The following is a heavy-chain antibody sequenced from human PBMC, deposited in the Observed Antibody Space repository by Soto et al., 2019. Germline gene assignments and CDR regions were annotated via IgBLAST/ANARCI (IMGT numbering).Heavy chain of an antibody. CDR3: RKQGGDIQHDHLGAAALDH. CDR1: GFTFSTYD. D-gene: IGHD1-1*01. CDR2: ISNSGVST. V-gene: IGHV3-23*01. J-gene: IGHJ5*02. Sequence: GGSLRLSCVASGFTFSTYDMTWVRQAPGKGLEWVSTISNSGVSTFSADSVKGRFTISRDNSKNTLYLQMNSLRAEDTAVYYCRKQGGDIQHDHLGAAALDHWGQGTLVTVSS.